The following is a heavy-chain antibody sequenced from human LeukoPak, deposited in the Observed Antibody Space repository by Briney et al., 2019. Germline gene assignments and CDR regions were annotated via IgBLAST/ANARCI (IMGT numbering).Heavy chain of an antibody. CDR1: GGSISSSTYY. J-gene: IGHJ4*02. V-gene: IGHV4-39*07. CDR3: AREYAEGNPFDY. Sequence: SETLSLTCTVSGGSISSSTYYWGWIRQSPGKGLEWIGSIYYSGKTYYNPSLKSRVTMSMDTSKNQFSLKLSSVTAADTAVYYCAREYAEGNPFDYWGQGTLVTVSS. D-gene: IGHD4-23*01. CDR2: IYYSGKT.